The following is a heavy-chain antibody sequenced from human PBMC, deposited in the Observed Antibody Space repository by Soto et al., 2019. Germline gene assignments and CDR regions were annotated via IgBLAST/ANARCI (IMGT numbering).Heavy chain of an antibody. CDR2: ISGSGDNT. D-gene: IGHD3-3*01. CDR3: AKGPAFGVVLNWFDP. CDR1: GFTFYHYA. V-gene: IGHV3-23*01. J-gene: IGHJ5*02. Sequence: EVQLLESGGGLVQPGGSLRLSCAASGFTFYHYAMSWVRQAPGKGLEWVSAISGSGDNTYYADSVKGRFTTSRDNSKNTVRLQMNSLRAEDTAVYYCAKGPAFGVVLNWFDPWGQGTLVTVSS.